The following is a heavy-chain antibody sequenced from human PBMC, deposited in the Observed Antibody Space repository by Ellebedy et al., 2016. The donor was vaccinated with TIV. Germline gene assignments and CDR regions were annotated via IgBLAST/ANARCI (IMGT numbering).Heavy chain of an antibody. V-gene: IGHV4-31*03. CDR1: GGSISSGGYY. CDR3: ARASDYGDYAV. J-gene: IGHJ4*02. D-gene: IGHD4-17*01. Sequence: LRLXXTVSGGSISSGGYYWSWIRQHPGKGLEWIGYIYYSGSTYYNPSLKSRVTISVDTSKNQFSLKLSSVTAADTAVYYCARASDYGDYAVWGQGTLVTVSS. CDR2: IYYSGST.